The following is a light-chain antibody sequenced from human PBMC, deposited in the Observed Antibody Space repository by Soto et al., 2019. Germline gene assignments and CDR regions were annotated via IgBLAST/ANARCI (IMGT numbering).Light chain of an antibody. J-gene: IGKJ4*01. CDR2: RAS. V-gene: IGKV3-15*01. CDR1: QSVNSN. CDR3: QQYNNWPRAT. Sequence: IVMTQSPATLSVSLGERATLSCRASQSVNSNLAWYQQKPGQAPRLLMFRASIRATGFPARFSGSGSETEFNIPISSLQPEDSAMYYCQQYNNWPRATFGGGTRVEIK.